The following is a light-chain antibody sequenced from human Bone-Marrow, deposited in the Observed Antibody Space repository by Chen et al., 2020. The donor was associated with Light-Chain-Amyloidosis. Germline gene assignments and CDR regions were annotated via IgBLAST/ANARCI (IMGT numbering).Light chain of an antibody. J-gene: IGLJ1*01. CDR1: SSDVGSFNL. CDR3: CSYAGSNTYV. Sequence: QSALTQPASVSGSPGQSITISCTGTSSDVGSFNLVSWYQQHPGKAPKLMIYEVNKRPSGVSNLVSGAKSANTASLTIYGLQAEDEADYYCCSYAGSNTYVFGTETKVTVL. CDR2: EVN. V-gene: IGLV2-23*02.